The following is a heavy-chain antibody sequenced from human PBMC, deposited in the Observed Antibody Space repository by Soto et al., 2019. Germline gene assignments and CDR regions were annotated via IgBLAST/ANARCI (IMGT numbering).Heavy chain of an antibody. D-gene: IGHD3-22*01. J-gene: IGHJ5*02. V-gene: IGHV4-31*03. CDR1: GGSISSGGYY. Sequence: SETLSLTCTVSGGSISSGGYYWSWIRQHPGKGLEWVGYIYYSGSTYYNPSLKSRVTISVDTSKNQFSLKLSSVTAADTAVYYCARIDDSSGLGVWFDPWGQGTLVTVSS. CDR2: IYYSGST. CDR3: ARIDDSSGLGVWFDP.